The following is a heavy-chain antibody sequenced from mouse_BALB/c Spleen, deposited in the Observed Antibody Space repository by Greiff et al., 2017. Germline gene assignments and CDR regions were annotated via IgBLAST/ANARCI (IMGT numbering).Heavy chain of an antibody. CDR3: ASSITTVVAVDY. CDR2: IDPANGNT. J-gene: IGHJ4*01. CDR1: GFNIKDTY. Sequence: VQLQQSGAELVKPGASVKLSCTASGFNIKDTYMHWVKQRPEQGLEWIGRIDPANGNTKYDPKFQGKATITADTSSNTAYLQLSSLTSEDTAVYYCASSITTVVAVDYWGQGTSVTVSS. V-gene: IGHV14-3*02. D-gene: IGHD1-1*01.